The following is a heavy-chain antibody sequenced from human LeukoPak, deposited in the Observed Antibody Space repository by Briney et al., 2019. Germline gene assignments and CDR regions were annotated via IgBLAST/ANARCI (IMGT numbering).Heavy chain of an antibody. CDR3: ARDPLGPDY. J-gene: IGHJ4*02. Sequence: SETLSLTCTVSGYSISSGYYWGWIRQPPGKGLEWIGSIYHSGSIYYNPSLKSRVTISVDTSKNQFSLKLSSVTAADTAVYYCARDPLGPDYWGQGTLVTVSS. V-gene: IGHV4-38-2*02. CDR1: GYSISSGYY. CDR2: IYHSGSI.